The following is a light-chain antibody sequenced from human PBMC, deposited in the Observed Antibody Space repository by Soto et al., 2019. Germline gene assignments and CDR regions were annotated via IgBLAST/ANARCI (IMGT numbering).Light chain of an antibody. CDR3: QQYGSSPPT. CDR1: QSVSSSY. V-gene: IGKV3-20*01. CDR2: GAS. Sequence: EIVLTQSPGTLSLSPGERATLSCRASQSVSSSYLAWYQQKPGQAPRLLIYGASSRATGIPDRFSGSGSGTDFTLTISRLEPEPFAVYYCQQYGSSPPTFGQGTKVDIK. J-gene: IGKJ1*01.